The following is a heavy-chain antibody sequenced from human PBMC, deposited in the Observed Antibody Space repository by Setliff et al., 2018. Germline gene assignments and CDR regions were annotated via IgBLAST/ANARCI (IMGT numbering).Heavy chain of an antibody. V-gene: IGHV3-7*01. Sequence: PGGSLRLSCAASGFTFSTYWMVWARQAPGKGLEWVANIKEDGSQRNYVDAVRGRFTVSRDNARNLLYLQMNSLRVDDTAVYYCSSYLVSWGQGALVTVSS. CDR1: GFTFSTYW. J-gene: IGHJ4*02. CDR3: SSYLVS. D-gene: IGHD2-21*01. CDR2: IKEDGSQR.